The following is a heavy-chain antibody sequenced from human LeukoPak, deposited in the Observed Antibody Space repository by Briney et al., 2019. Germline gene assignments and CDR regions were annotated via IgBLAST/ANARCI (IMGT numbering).Heavy chain of an antibody. CDR2: IIPIFGTA. CDR1: GGTFSSYA. D-gene: IGHD3-3*01. J-gene: IGHJ4*02. Sequence: ASVKVSCKASGGTFSSYAISWVRQAPGQGLEWMGGIIPIFGTANYAQKFQGRVTITADESTSTAYMELSSLRSEDTAVYYCARDVGGDFRSGFHYFDYWGQGTLVTVSS. V-gene: IGHV1-69*13. CDR3: ARDVGGDFRSGFHYFDY.